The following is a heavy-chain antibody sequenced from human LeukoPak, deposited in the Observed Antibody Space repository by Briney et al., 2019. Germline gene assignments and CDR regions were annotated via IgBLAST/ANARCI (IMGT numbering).Heavy chain of an antibody. CDR3: ARERVPWLVDY. CDR2: IYSGGST. CDR1: GFTFSSYA. J-gene: IGHJ4*02. V-gene: IGHV3-66*01. D-gene: IGHD6-19*01. Sequence: GGSLRLSCAASGFTFSSYAMSWVRQAPGKGLEWVSVIYSGGSTYYADSVKGRFTISRDNSKNTLYLQMNSLRAEDTAVYYCARERVPWLVDYWGQGTLVTVSS.